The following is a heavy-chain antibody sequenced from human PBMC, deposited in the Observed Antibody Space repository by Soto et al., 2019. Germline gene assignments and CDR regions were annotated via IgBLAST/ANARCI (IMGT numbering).Heavy chain of an antibody. CDR2: TSGGGDVA. V-gene: IGHV3-23*01. CDR1: GFTFINYA. Sequence: EVQLLESGGGLIQPGGSLRLSCTASGFTFINYAMNWVRQAPGKGLEWVSGTSGGGDVAFYADSVKGRFSISRDNSKNTLSRQMNSLRADDTALYYCVKKSIGTVTNPVYWSFDLWGRGTLVTVSS. CDR3: VKKSIGTVTNPVYWSFDL. J-gene: IGHJ2*01. D-gene: IGHD4-17*01.